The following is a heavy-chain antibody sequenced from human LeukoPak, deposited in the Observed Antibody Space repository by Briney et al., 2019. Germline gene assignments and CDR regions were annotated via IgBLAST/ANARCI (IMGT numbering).Heavy chain of an antibody. D-gene: IGHD1-26*01. V-gene: IGHV1-69*13. CDR1: GGTFSSYA. Sequence: SVKVSCKDSGGTFSSYAISWVRQAPGQGLEWMGGIIPIFGTANYAQKFQGRVTITADESTSTAYMELSSLRSEDTAVYYCARDSRIVGATWFDYWGQGTLVTVSS. J-gene: IGHJ4*02. CDR3: ARDSRIVGATWFDY. CDR2: IIPIFGTA.